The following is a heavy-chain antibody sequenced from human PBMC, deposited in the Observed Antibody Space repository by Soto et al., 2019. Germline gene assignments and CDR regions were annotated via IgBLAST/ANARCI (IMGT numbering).Heavy chain of an antibody. V-gene: IGHV4-59*01. J-gene: IGHJ6*02. CDR2: IYYSGST. CDR3: ARAYGGFDNGLDV. D-gene: IGHD5-12*01. CDR1: GDSIRSYY. Sequence: SETLSLTCTVSGDSIRSYYWTWIRQPPGKGLELIGYIYYSGSTRYNPSLKSRVTISVDMSKNQFSLKLSSVIAADTAVYYCARAYGGFDNGLDVWGQGTAVTVSS.